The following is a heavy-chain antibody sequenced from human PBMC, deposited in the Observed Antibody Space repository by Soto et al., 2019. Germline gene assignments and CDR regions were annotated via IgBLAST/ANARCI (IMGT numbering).Heavy chain of an antibody. D-gene: IGHD3-22*01. CDR2: ISGSGGST. J-gene: IGHJ4*02. CDR3: AKDQLPYYYDSSGSADY. V-gene: IGHV3-23*01. Sequence: LRLSCAASGFTFSSYAMSWVRQAPGKGLEWVSAISGSGGSTYYADSVKGRFTISRDNSKNTLYLQMNSLRAEDTAVYYCAKDQLPYYYDSSGSADYWGQGTLVTVSS. CDR1: GFTFSSYA.